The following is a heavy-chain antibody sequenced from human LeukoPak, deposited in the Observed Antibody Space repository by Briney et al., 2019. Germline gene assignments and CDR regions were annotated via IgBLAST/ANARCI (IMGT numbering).Heavy chain of an antibody. D-gene: IGHD1-26*01. J-gene: IGHJ4*02. V-gene: IGHV4-59*01. Sequence: SETLSLTCTVSGGSISSYYWSWIRRPPGKGLEWIGYIYYSGSTNYNPSLKSRVTISVDTSKNQFSLKLSSVTAADTAVYYCARGSFRSLDYWGQGTLVTVSS. CDR2: IYYSGST. CDR3: ARGSFRSLDY. CDR1: GGSISSYY.